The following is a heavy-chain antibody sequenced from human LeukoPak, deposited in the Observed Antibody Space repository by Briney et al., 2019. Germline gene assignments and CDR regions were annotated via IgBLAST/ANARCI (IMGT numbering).Heavy chain of an antibody. D-gene: IGHD2-2*01. CDR1: GFTFSSYA. Sequence: PGGSLRLSCAASGFTFSSYAMSWVRQAPGKGLEWVSAISGSGGSTYYADSVKGRFTISRDNAKSSLYLQMNSLRAEDTAVYYCARALDSSSSRYQAFEEWGQGTLVTVSS. CDR3: ARALDSSSSRYQAFEE. CDR2: ISGSGGST. V-gene: IGHV3-23*01. J-gene: IGHJ4*02.